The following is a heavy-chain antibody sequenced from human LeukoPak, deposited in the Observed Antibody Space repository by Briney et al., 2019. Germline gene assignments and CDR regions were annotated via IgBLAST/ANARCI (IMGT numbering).Heavy chain of an antibody. V-gene: IGHV3-21*01. J-gene: IGHJ4*02. D-gene: IGHD6-25*01. CDR1: GFTFSSYS. Sequence: GGSLRLSCAASGFTFSSYSMNWVRQAPGKGLEWVSSISSSSSYIYYADSVKGRFTISRDNAKNSLYLQMHSLRAEDTAVYYCARGFSQRLLPEYFDYWGQGTLVTVSS. CDR2: ISSSSSYI. CDR3: ARGFSQRLLPEYFDY.